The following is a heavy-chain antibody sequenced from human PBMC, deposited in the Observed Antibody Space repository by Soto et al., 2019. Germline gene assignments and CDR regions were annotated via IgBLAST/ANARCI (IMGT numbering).Heavy chain of an antibody. V-gene: IGHV1-18*01. D-gene: IGHD6-19*01. CDR3: ASSRQWLVKGAFDI. Sequence: ASVKVSCQASGYTFTSYGISWVRQAPGQGLEWMGWISAYNGNTNYAQKLQGRVTMTTDTSTSTAYMELRSLRSDDTAVYYCASSRQWLVKGAFDIWGQGTMVTVS. CDR1: GYTFTSYG. J-gene: IGHJ3*02. CDR2: ISAYNGNT.